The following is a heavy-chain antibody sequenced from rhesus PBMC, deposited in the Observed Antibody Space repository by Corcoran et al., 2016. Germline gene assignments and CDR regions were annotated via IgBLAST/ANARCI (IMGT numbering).Heavy chain of an antibody. CDR1: GGSISSSNW. CDR2: IYGGSRST. J-gene: IGHJ4*01. Sequence: QVQLQESGPGLVKPSETLSLTCAVSGGSISSSNWWSWIRTSPGKGLEWSGCIYGGSRSTSYNPSLKSRVTISTNTSKNQFSLKLISVTAADSAVYYCARRLATVTLSYFDYWGQGVLVTVSS. V-gene: IGHV4-93*02. CDR3: ARRLATVTLSYFDY. D-gene: IGHD5-36*02.